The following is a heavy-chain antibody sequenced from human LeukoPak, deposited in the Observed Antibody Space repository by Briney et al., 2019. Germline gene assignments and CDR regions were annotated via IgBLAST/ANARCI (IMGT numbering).Heavy chain of an antibody. CDR2: IWYDGSNK. Sequence: GRSLRLSCAASGFTFSSYGMHWVRQAPGKGLEWVAVIWYDGSNKYYADSVKGRFTIPRDNSKNTLYLQMNSLRAEDTAVYYCARDLNIYCSGGSCYPFDYWGQGTLVTVSS. CDR1: GFTFSSYG. CDR3: ARDLNIYCSGGSCYPFDY. J-gene: IGHJ4*02. V-gene: IGHV3-33*01. D-gene: IGHD2-15*01.